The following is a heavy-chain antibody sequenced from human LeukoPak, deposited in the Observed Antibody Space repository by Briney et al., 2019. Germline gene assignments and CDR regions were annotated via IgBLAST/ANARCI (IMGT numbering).Heavy chain of an antibody. CDR1: GFTFSSYS. V-gene: IGHV3-48*01. CDR3: ARESMVRGVPRDAFDI. Sequence: PGGSLRLSCAASGFTFSSYSMNWVRQAPGKGLEWVSYISSSSSTIYYADSVKGRFTISRDNAKTSLYLQMNSLRAEDTAVCYCARESMVRGVPRDAFDIWGQGTMVTVSS. CDR2: ISSSSSTI. D-gene: IGHD3-10*01. J-gene: IGHJ3*02.